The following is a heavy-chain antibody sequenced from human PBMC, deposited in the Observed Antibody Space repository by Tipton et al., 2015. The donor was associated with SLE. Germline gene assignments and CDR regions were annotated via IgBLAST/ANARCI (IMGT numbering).Heavy chain of an antibody. J-gene: IGHJ4*02. V-gene: IGHV3-64D*06. CDR2: ISSNGGST. Sequence: LRLSCAASGFTFSNYAIHWVRQAPGTGLEYVSSISSNGGSTYYADSVKGRFTISRDNSKNTLYLQMRSLRAEDTAVYYCVKDNSLGATPFDYWGQGTLVTVSS. CDR1: GFTFSNYA. D-gene: IGHD1-26*01. CDR3: VKDNSLGATPFDY.